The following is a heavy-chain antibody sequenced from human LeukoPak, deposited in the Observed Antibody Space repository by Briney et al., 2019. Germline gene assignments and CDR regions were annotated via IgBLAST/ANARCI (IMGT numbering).Heavy chain of an antibody. CDR1: GFSLSTSGVG. CDR2: IYWDDDK. V-gene: IGHV2-5*02. D-gene: IGHD1-26*01. CDR3: AHIGAPAQGATEDPFDY. Sequence: SGPTLVNPTQTLTLTCTFSGFSLSTSGVGVGWIRQPPGKALEWLALIYWDDDKRYSPSLKSRLTITKDTSKNQVVLTMTNMDPVDTATYYCAHIGAPAQGATEDPFDYWGQGTLVTVSS. J-gene: IGHJ4*02.